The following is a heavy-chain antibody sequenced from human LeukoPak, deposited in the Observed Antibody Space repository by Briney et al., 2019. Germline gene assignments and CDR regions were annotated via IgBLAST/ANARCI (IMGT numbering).Heavy chain of an antibody. CDR3: AKEGAGVPAAIDAFDI. CDR1: GFTFSSYG. CDR2: IRYDGSNK. D-gene: IGHD2-2*01. Sequence: PGRSLRLSCAASGFTFSSYGMHWVRQAPGKGLEWVAFIRYDGSNKYYADSVKGRFTTSRDNSKNTLYLQMNSLRAEDTAVYYCAKEGAGVPAAIDAFDIWGQGTMVTVSS. V-gene: IGHV3-30*02. J-gene: IGHJ3*02.